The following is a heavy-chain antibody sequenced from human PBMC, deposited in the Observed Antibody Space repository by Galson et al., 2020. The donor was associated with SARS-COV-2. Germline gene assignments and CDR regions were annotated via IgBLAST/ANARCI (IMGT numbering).Heavy chain of an antibody. J-gene: IGHJ4*02. CDR2: IWYDGSNK. V-gene: IGHV3-33*01. Sequence: GESLKISCAASGFTFSDCAMHWVRQAPGQGLEWVAVIWYDGSNKYYADSVKGRFTISRDNSKNTLYLQMNSLRAEDTATYYCAREGGSGIIAAPTDYWGQGTLVTVSS. CDR1: GFTFSDCA. D-gene: IGHD6-6*01. CDR3: AREGGSGIIAAPTDY.